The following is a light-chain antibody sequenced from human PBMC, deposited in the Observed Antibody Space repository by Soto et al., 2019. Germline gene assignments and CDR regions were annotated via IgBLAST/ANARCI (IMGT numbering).Light chain of an antibody. V-gene: IGKV1-39*01. Sequence: DIQMPQSPSSLSASVGDSVSITCRTSQTINKYLNWYQQKPGKAPKLLIYVASTLQGGVPSRFSGSGSGTEFSLTISSLQPEDSATYYCQQSYSTLFTFGPGTKVDVK. J-gene: IGKJ3*01. CDR1: QTINKY. CDR3: QQSYSTLFT. CDR2: VAS.